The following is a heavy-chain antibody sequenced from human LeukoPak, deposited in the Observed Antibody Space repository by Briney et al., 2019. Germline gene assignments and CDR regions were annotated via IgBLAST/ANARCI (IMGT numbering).Heavy chain of an antibody. CDR2: LYTNDNT. Sequence: SQTLSLTCSVSGGSISSGRYYWTWIRQPAGKGLEWIGRLYTNDNTNYDPSLESRVSISVDTSKSQFYLQLTSVTAADTAVYFCARGPITEDGTFHSPNAWGQGTLVTVSS. V-gene: IGHV4-61*02. CDR3: ARGPITEDGTFHSPNA. J-gene: IGHJ5*02. D-gene: IGHD1-1*01. CDR1: GGSISSGRYY.